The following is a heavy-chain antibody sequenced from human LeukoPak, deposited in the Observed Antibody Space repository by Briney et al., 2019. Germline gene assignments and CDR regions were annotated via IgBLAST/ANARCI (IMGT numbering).Heavy chain of an antibody. V-gene: IGHV4-59*01. CDR1: GGSISRSY. Sequence: SETLSLTCAVTGGSISRSYWSWIRQPPGKGLEWIGYIFSSGSTNYNPSLRNRVSISVDTSKNQFSLKLSSVTAADTAVYYCARHLLIGDAPGGFDFGGRETGDTVSS. CDR2: IFSSGST. D-gene: IGHD2-21*01. CDR3: ARHLLIGDAPGGFDF. J-gene: IGHJ4*02.